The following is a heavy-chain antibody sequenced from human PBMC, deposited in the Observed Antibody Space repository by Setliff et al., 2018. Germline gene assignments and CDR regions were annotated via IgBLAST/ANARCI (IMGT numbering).Heavy chain of an antibody. CDR1: GFSFSSYA. V-gene: IGHV3-7*01. J-gene: IGHJ4*02. D-gene: IGHD2-15*01. Sequence: GGSLRLSCAASGFSFSSYAMSWVRQTPGRGLEWVATIKQDGSEKFYADSVKGRFTISRDNARGSLYLHMNSLGAEDSGVYYCTRALAEGSPAYWGQGTLVTVSS. CDR3: TRALAEGSPAY. CDR2: IKQDGSEK.